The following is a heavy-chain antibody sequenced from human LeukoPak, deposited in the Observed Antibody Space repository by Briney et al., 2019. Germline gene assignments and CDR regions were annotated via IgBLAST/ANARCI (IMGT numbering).Heavy chain of an antibody. D-gene: IGHD6-25*01. J-gene: IGHJ6*02. CDR2: IYYSGST. Sequence: SETLSLTCTVSGGSISSYYWSWIRQPPGKGLEWIGYIYYSGSTNYNPSLKSRVTISVDTSKNQFSLKLSSVTAADTAVYYCARGGGSYYYGMDVWGQGTTVTVSS. CDR1: GGSISSYY. CDR3: ARGGGSYYYGMDV. V-gene: IGHV4-59*01.